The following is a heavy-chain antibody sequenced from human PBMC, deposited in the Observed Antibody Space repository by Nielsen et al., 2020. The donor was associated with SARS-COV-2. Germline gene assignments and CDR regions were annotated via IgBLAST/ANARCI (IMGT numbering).Heavy chain of an antibody. D-gene: IGHD4-11*01. V-gene: IGHV4-59*01. J-gene: IGHJ6*02. CDR1: GGSISSYY. CDR2: IYYSGST. Sequence: SETLSLTCTVSGGSISSYYWSWIRQPPGKGLEWIGYIYYSGSTNYNPPLKSRVTISVDTSKNQFSLKLSSVTAADTAVYYCAITVIGYYYGMDVWGQGTTVTVSS. CDR3: AITVIGYYYGMDV.